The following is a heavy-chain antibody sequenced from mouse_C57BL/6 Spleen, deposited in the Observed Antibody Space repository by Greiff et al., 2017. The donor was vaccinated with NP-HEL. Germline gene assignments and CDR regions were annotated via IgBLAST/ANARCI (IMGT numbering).Heavy chain of an antibody. J-gene: IGHJ2*01. CDR2: ILPGSGST. CDR3: ARGGSSKFCCGSYFDY. D-gene: IGHD2-2*01. CDR1: GYTFTGYW. V-gene: IGHV1-9*01. Sequence: QVQLQQSGAELMKPGASVKLSCKATGYTFTGYWIEWVKQRPGHGLEWIGEILPGSGSTNYNEKFKGKATFTADTSSNTAYMQLSSLTTEDSAIYYCARGGSSKFCCGSYFDYWGQGTTLTVSS.